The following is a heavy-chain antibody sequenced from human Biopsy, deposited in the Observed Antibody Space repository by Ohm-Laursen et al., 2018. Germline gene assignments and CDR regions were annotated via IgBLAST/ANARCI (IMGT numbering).Heavy chain of an antibody. V-gene: IGHV4-34*01. CDR2: INYSGRT. Sequence: TLSLTCAVYGESFNGYYWSWIRQTPGKGLEWIGEINYSGRTNYNPSLKSRVTISVDTSKNQFSLKVRSVTAADTAVYYCVRGVDYYDPYHYYALDVWGQGTTVTVS. J-gene: IGHJ6*02. CDR1: GESFNGYY. D-gene: IGHD3-22*01. CDR3: VRGVDYYDPYHYYALDV.